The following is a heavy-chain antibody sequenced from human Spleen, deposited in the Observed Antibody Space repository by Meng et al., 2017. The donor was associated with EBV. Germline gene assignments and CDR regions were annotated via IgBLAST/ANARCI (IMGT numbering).Heavy chain of an antibody. CDR1: GGSISTGGYF. D-gene: IGHD3-3*01. Sequence: QVPLQESGPRLVRPSQTLSLTCAVSGGSISTGGYFWSWIRQPPGKGLEWIGYIYYSGDTYYSPSLKSRLTVSVDRSKNQFSLKLTSVTAADTAVYYCARGSWGGYFNYFDPWGQGTLVTVSS. J-gene: IGHJ5*02. CDR3: ARGSWGGYFNYFDP. CDR2: IYYSGDT. V-gene: IGHV4-30-4*01.